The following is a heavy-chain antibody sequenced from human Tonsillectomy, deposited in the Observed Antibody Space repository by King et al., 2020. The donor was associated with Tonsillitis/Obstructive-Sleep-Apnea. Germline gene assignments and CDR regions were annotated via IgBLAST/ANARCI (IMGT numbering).Heavy chain of an antibody. CDR3: ATRGIQLWLGAFDI. Sequence: QLQESGPGLVKPSETLSLTCTVSGGSISSYYWSWIRQPPGKGLEWIGYIYYSGSTNYNPSLKSRVTISVDTSKNQFSLKLSTVTAADTAVYYCATRGIQLWLGAFDIWGQGTMVTVSS. J-gene: IGHJ3*02. V-gene: IGHV4-59*08. D-gene: IGHD5-18*01. CDR1: GGSISSYY. CDR2: IYYSGST.